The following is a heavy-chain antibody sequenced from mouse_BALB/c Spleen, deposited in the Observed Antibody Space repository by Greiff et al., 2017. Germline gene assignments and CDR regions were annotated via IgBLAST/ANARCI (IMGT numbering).Heavy chain of an antibody. CDR3: ARGDYFDY. J-gene: IGHJ2*01. CDR1: GYTFTSYT. Sequence: VQLQQSAAELARPGASVKMSCKASGYTFTSYTMHWVKQRPGQGLEWIGYINPSSGYTEYNQKFKDKTTLTADKSSSTAYMQLSSLTSEDSAVYYCARGDYFDYWGQGTTLTVSS. CDR2: INPSSGYT. V-gene: IGHV1-4*02.